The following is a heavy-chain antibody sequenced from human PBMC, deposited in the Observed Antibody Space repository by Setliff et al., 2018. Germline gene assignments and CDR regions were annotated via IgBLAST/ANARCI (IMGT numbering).Heavy chain of an antibody. J-gene: IGHJ4*02. CDR3: ARSGMPRLLYVGY. CDR2: IYYSGAT. D-gene: IGHD2-21*01. V-gene: IGHV4-59*01. Sequence: SETLSLTCTVSGGSISSNYWSWVRQPPGKGLEWIGFIYYSGATTYNPSLKSRVTISVDTSKNQFSLNLNSVTAADTAVYYCARSGMPRLLYVGYWGLGTLVTVSS. CDR1: GGSISSNY.